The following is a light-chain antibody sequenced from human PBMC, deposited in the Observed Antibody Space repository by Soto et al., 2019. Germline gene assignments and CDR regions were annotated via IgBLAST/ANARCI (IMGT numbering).Light chain of an antibody. CDR2: GNS. J-gene: IGLJ1*01. CDR3: QSYDSSLSAPYV. Sequence: QAVVTQPPSVSGVPGQRVTISCTGSSSNIGAGYDVHWYQQLPGTAPKLLIYGNSNRPSGVPDRFSGSKSGTSASLAITGLQAEDEADYYCQSYDSSLSAPYVFGTGTQLTVL. V-gene: IGLV1-40*01. CDR1: SSNIGAGYD.